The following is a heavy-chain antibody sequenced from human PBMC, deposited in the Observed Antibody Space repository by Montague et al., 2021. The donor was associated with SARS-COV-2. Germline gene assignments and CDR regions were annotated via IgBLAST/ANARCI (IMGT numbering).Heavy chain of an antibody. CDR3: ARDYGDYSYYYGLDV. V-gene: IGHV4-59*12. J-gene: IGHJ6*02. CDR1: GDSISSYY. D-gene: IGHD4-17*01. CDR2: IYYSGST. Sequence: SETLSLTCTVSGDSISSYYWSWIRQPPGKGLEWIGYIYYSGSTNYNPSLKSRVTISLDTSKNQFSLKVSSVTAADTAVYYCARDYGDYSYYYGLDVWGQGTTVTVSS.